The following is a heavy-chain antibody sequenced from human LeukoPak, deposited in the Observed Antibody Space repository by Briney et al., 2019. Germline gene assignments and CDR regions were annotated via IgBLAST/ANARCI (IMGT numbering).Heavy chain of an antibody. D-gene: IGHD5-12*01. CDR1: GFTLSTYA. J-gene: IGHJ4*02. CDR2: ISGSGGST. Sequence: GGSLRLSCAASGFTLSTYAMSWVRQAPGKGLEWVSAISGSGGSTYYADSVKGRFTISRDNSKNTLYLQMNSLRAEDTAVYYCARGYSGYDYHRFEYWGQGTLVTVSS. V-gene: IGHV3-23*01. CDR3: ARGYSGYDYHRFEY.